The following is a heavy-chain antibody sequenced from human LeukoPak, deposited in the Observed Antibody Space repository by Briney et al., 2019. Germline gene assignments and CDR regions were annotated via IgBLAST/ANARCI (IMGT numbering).Heavy chain of an antibody. CDR2: IVPVIEIA. J-gene: IGHJ4*02. Sequence: SVKVSCKASGGTLITHIISWVRQAPGQGLEWMGRIVPVIEIANYAQKFQGRVTITADKSTNTAYMEMNNLRFEDTAVYYCARHSSRGQYYAFDFWGQGALVTVSP. CDR3: ARHSSRGQYYAFDF. D-gene: IGHD3-3*01. V-gene: IGHV1-69*02. CDR1: GGTLITHI.